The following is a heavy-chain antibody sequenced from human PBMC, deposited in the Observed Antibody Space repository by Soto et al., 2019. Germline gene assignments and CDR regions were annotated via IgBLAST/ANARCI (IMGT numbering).Heavy chain of an antibody. D-gene: IGHD3-22*01. CDR1: GFTFSSYA. CDR3: AKSIRGYYYDSSGRSPYYYGMDV. CDR2: ISGSGGST. J-gene: IGHJ6*02. V-gene: IGHV3-23*01. Sequence: GGSLRLSCAASGFTFSSYAISWVRQAPGKGLEWVSGISGSGGSTYYADSVKGRFTISRDNSKNTLYLQMNSLRAEDTAVYYCAKSIRGYYYDSSGRSPYYYGMDVWGQGTTVTVSS.